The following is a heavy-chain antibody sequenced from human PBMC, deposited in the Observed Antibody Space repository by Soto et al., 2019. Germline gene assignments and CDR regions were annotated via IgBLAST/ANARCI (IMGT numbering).Heavy chain of an antibody. CDR2: IYHSGST. Sequence: SETLSLTCAVSGYSISSGYYWGWIRQPPGKGLEWIGSIYHSGSTYYNPSLKSRVTISVDTSKNQFSLKLSSVTAADTAVYYCARYCSGGSCYAGQPGYYGMDVWGQGTTVTVYS. D-gene: IGHD2-15*01. CDR3: ARYCSGGSCYAGQPGYYGMDV. CDR1: GYSISSGYY. V-gene: IGHV4-38-2*01. J-gene: IGHJ6*02.